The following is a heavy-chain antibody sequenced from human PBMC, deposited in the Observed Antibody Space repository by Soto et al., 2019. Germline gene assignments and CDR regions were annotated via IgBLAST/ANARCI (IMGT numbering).Heavy chain of an antibody. V-gene: IGHV4-34*01. CDR3: ASASYGSGQNRFDP. D-gene: IGHD3-10*01. CDR2: INHSGST. Sequence: SLTCAVYGGSFSGYYWSWIRQPPGKGREWIGEINHSGSTNYNPSLKSRVTISVETSKNQFSLKLIDVTAADTAVYYCASASYGSGQNRFDPWGQRTLVTVSS. J-gene: IGHJ5*02. CDR1: GGSFSGYY.